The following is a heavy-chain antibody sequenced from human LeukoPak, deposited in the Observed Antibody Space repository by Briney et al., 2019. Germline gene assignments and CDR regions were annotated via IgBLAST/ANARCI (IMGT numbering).Heavy chain of an antibody. D-gene: IGHD2-21*02. CDR1: GYIFTAYR. Sequence: GESLKISGKGSGYIFTAYRIGWVRQMPGKGLEWMGIIRPGDSNTIYSPSFQGQVTISADKSISTAYLQWSSLEASDTAIYYCARREDSDSYRIDYWGQGTLVTVSS. CDR3: ARREDSDSYRIDY. CDR2: IRPGDSNT. V-gene: IGHV5-51*01. J-gene: IGHJ4*02.